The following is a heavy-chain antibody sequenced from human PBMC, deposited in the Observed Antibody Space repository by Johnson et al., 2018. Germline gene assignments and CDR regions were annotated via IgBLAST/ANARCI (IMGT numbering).Heavy chain of an antibody. CDR2: ISYDGSNK. Sequence: VQLVESGGGVVQPGRSLRLSCAASGFTFSSYGMHWVRQAPGKGLEWVAVISYDGSNKYYADSVKGRFTISRDNSKNTLYLQMNSLRAEDTAVYYCAKETSPRAYYYDSSGYYHDAFAIWGQGTMVTVSS. J-gene: IGHJ3*02. D-gene: IGHD3-22*01. CDR1: GFTFSSYG. V-gene: IGHV3-30*18. CDR3: AKETSPRAYYYDSSGYYHDAFAI.